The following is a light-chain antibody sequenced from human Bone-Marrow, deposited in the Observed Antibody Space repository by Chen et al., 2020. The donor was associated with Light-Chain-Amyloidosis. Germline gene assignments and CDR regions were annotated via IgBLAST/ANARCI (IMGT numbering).Light chain of an antibody. J-gene: IGKJ2*01. CDR3: QQRSNWPYT. CDR1: QSVSSY. CDR2: DAS. Sequence: EIVLTQSPATLSLSPGERATLSCRASQSVSSYVAWYQQKPGQAPRLLLYDASNRATGIPARFSGSGSGTDFTLTISSLEPEDFAVYYCQQRSNWPYTFGQGTKLEIK. V-gene: IGKV3-11*01.